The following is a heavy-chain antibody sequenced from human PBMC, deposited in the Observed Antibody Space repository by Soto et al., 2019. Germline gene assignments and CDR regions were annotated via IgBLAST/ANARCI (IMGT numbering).Heavy chain of an antibody. J-gene: IGHJ4*02. CDR2: ISGYNGKT. CDR1: GYTFTIFG. V-gene: IGHV1-18*04. Sequence: GASVKVSCKTSGYTFTIFGVSCVLQAPLQGLEWMGWISGYNGKTKYAQTLQGRVTMTADTSTSTVYMELRGLRSDDTAVYFCARDKMIDDYGLGTYDYWGQGTTVTVSS. D-gene: IGHD3-10*01. CDR3: ARDKMIDDYGLGTYDY.